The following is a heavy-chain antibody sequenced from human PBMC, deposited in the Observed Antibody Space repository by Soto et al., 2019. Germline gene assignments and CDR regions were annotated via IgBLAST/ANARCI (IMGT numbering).Heavy chain of an antibody. Sequence: SETLSLTCTVSGGSVSSGSHYWSWIRQPPGKGLEWIGYIYYSGSTNYNPSLKSRVTISVDTSKNQFSLKLSSVTAADTAVYYCARYTDMTTFGYWGQGTLVTVSS. CDR3: ARYTDMTTFGY. CDR2: IYYSGST. J-gene: IGHJ4*02. CDR1: GGSVSSGSHY. D-gene: IGHD4-17*01. V-gene: IGHV4-61*01.